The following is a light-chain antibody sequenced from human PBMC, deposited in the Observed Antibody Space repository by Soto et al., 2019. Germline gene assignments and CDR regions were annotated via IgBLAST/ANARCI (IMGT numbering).Light chain of an antibody. Sequence: EIVMTQSPATLSVSPGERATLSCRASQSVNSNLVWFQKKPGQAPRLLNYGASTRATGIPGRFSGSGFGTEFNLTISSLQSEDFAVYYCQQYNNWLWTFGQGTKVEIK. CDR2: GAS. CDR3: QQYNNWLWT. CDR1: QSVNSN. J-gene: IGKJ1*01. V-gene: IGKV3-15*01.